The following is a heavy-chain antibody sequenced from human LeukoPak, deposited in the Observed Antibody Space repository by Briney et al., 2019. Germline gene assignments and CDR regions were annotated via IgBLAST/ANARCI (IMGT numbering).Heavy chain of an antibody. J-gene: IGHJ5*02. CDR2: FSYSGNI. V-gene: IGHV4-39*01. D-gene: IGHD3-10*01. CDR3: ARRSYGVPFDP. CDR1: GASINSGTYY. Sequence: SETLSLTCTVSGASINSGTYYWGWVRQPPGKGLEWIGTFSYSGNIYYNPSLKSRVTISVNMSKNQFSLELTSVTAADTAVYYCARRSYGVPFDPWGQGILVTVSS.